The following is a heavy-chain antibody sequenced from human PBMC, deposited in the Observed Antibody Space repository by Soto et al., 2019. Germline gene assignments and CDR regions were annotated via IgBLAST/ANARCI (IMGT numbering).Heavy chain of an antibody. J-gene: IGHJ4*02. CDR1: GYTFTTYA. Sequence: QVQLVQSGAEVKKPGASVKVSCKASGYTFTTYAISWVRQAPGQGLEWMGWISTYSGKTDYAQSLQGRVTMTTDTSTNTAYMELRSLRSDDTAVYYCARDRLHTSSSITYAYWGQGALVTVSS. V-gene: IGHV1-18*01. CDR3: ARDRLHTSSSITYAY. D-gene: IGHD6-6*01. CDR2: ISTYSGKT.